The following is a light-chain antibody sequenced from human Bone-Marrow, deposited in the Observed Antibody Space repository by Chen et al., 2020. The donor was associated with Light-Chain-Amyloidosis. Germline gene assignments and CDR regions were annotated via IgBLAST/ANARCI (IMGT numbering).Light chain of an antibody. V-gene: IGLV3-21*02. CDR1: NIGSTR. CDR3: QVWDRSSDRPV. Sequence: SYVLTQPSSVSVAPGQTATIACGGNNIGSTRVNWYQQTPGQAPLLVVYDGSDRLSGIPERLSGSSSGNTATLAISRVEAGDVADYYCQVWDRSSDRPVFGGGTKLTVL. J-gene: IGLJ3*02. CDR2: DGS.